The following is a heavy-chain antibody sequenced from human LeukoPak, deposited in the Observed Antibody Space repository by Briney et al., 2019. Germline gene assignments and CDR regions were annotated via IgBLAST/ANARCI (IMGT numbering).Heavy chain of an antibody. V-gene: IGHV3-30-3*01. J-gene: IGHJ4*02. Sequence: GGSLRLSYAASGFTFSSYAMHWVRQAQGKGLEWVGVTSYDGSNYYADSVKGRFTISRDNSRDTLYLEMNSVRAEDRAVYYCARAPTVRGVKPYFDYWGQGTLVTVSS. CDR3: ARAPTVRGVKPYFDY. CDR1: GFTFSSYA. CDR2: TSYDGSN. D-gene: IGHD3-10*01.